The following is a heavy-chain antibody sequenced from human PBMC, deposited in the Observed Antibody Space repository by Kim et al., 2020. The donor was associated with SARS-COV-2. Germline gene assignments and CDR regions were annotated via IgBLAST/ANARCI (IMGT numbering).Heavy chain of an antibody. J-gene: IGHJ4*02. V-gene: IGHV3-7*03. Sequence: GGSLRLSCAASGFTLSDYAMTWVRQSPAKGLEWVANINEDGSEKNYVDSVKGRFTISRDNAKNSLYLQMNSLRAEDTAVYYCARAMGTGGRGMYYWGQGT. D-gene: IGHD5-18*01. CDR2: INEDGSEK. CDR1: GFTLSDYA. CDR3: ARAMGTGGRGMYY.